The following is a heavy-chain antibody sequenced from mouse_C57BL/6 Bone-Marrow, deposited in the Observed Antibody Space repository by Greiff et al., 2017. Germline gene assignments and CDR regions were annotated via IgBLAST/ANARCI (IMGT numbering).Heavy chain of an antibody. CDR1: GFSLTSYG. D-gene: IGHD2-1*01. CDR2: IWSGGST. V-gene: IGHV2-2*01. CDR3: ARNSTDYYAMDY. Sequence: VMLVESGPGLVQPSQSLSITCTVSGFSLTSYGVHWVRQSPGTGLEWLGVIWSGGSTDSTAAFISRLSISKDNSKSQVFFKMNSLQADDTAIYYCARNSTDYYAMDYWGQGTSVTVSS. J-gene: IGHJ4*01.